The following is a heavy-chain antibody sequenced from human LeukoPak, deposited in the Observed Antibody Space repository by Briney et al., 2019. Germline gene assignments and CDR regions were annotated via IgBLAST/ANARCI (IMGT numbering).Heavy chain of an antibody. D-gene: IGHD3-22*01. CDR3: AIYYDSSGSIDH. J-gene: IGHJ4*02. V-gene: IGHV3-11*01. Sequence: PGGSLRLSCAASGFIFSDYYMTWIRQTPGKGLERLSYISDCGSTINYADSVKGRLTISRDNAKKSLFLQMNSLRAEDTAVYYCAIYYDSSGSIDHWGQGTLVTVSS. CDR1: GFIFSDYY. CDR2: ISDCGSTI.